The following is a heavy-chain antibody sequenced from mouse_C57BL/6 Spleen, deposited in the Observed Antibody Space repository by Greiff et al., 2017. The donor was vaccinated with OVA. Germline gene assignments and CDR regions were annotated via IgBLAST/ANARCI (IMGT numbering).Heavy chain of an antibody. Sequence: QVQLKESGPGLVQPSQSLSITCTASGFSLTSYGVHWVRQSPGKGLEWLGVIWSGGSTDYNAAFISRLGISKDNSKSQVFCKMNSLQAEDTAIYCCARKDFYYWGQGTTLTVSS. V-gene: IGHV2-2*01. CDR1: GFSLTSYG. CDR2: IWSGGST. J-gene: IGHJ2*01. CDR3: ARKDFYY.